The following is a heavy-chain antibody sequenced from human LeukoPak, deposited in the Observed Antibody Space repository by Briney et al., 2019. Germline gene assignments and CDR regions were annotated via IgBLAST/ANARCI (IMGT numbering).Heavy chain of an antibody. CDR2: ISGNGAST. D-gene: IGHD3-10*01. Sequence: GGSLRLSCAVSGLTFSTYGMSWVRQAPGKGLEYVSAISGNGASTYYADSVKGRFTISRDNSKNMLYVQMNSLRAEDTAVYYCAKDRGWFGGSLANFDYWGQGTLVTVSS. J-gene: IGHJ4*02. CDR1: GLTFSTYG. V-gene: IGHV3-23*01. CDR3: AKDRGWFGGSLANFDY.